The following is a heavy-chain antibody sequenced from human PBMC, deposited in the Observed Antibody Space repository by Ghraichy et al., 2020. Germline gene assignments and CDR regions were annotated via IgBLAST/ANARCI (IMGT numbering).Heavy chain of an antibody. J-gene: IGHJ3*02. D-gene: IGHD3-16*01. V-gene: IGHV4-39*01. CDR2: IYYSGDT. CDR1: GGYISSSSDY. Sequence: SETLSLTCTVSGGYISSSSDYWWGWIRQPPGKGLEWIGSIYYSGDTHYSPSLKSRVIISVDTSKNQFSLNLISVTAADTAVFYCARQVGWGKWTFDIWGQGTMVTVSS. CDR3: ARQVGWGKWTFDI.